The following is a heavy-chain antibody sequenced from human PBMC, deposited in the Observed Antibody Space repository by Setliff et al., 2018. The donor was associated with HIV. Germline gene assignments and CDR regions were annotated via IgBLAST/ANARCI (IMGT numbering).Heavy chain of an antibody. D-gene: IGHD1-1*01. V-gene: IGHV3-23*01. J-gene: IGHJ4*02. CDR1: GFTFSSYA. CDR3: AKDPPTGGTSTSFDF. Sequence: GGSLRLSCAASGFTFSSYAMSWVRQAPGKGLERVSAISGSGGSTWYADSVKGRFTISRDNSKNTLYLQMNSLRAEDTAVYYCAKDPPTGGTSTSFDFWGQGTLVTVSS. CDR2: ISGSGGST.